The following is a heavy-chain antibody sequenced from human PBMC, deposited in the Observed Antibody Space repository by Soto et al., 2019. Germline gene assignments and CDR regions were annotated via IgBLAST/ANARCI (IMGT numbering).Heavy chain of an antibody. CDR1: GGSFSGYY. CDR3: ARVVNDGLDY. D-gene: IGHD1-1*01. Sequence: SETLSLTCAVYGGSFSGYYWSWFRQPPGKGLEWIGEINHSGSTNYNPSLKSRVTISVDTSKNQFSLKLSSVTAAGTAVYYCARVVNDGLDYWGQGTLVTVSS. J-gene: IGHJ4*02. V-gene: IGHV4-34*01. CDR2: INHSGST.